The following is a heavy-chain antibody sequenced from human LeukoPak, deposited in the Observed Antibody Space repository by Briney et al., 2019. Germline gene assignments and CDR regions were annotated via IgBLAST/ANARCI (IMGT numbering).Heavy chain of an antibody. CDR1: GFTFATYW. J-gene: IGHJ4*02. CDR3: VKVVKYYYGSETYYFFEH. Sequence: GGSLRLSCAASGFTFATYWMSWVRQPPGKGLEWVASIKQDGTEKYYVDSVKGRFTISRDNAKNSLHLQMNSLGVEDTAIYYCVKVVKYYYGSETYYFFEHWGQGTPVT. V-gene: IGHV3-7*01. CDR2: IKQDGTEK. D-gene: IGHD3-10*01.